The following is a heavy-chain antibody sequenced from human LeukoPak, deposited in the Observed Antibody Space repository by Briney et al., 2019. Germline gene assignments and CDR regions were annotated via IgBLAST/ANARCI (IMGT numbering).Heavy chain of an antibody. CDR2: INHSGST. CDR1: GFTFSSYS. D-gene: IGHD2-2*01. V-gene: IGHV4-34*01. CDR3: ARDVRDSDKDIVVVPAASYYYYGMDV. J-gene: IGHJ6*02. Sequence: KPGGSLRLSCAASGFTFSSYSMNWVRQAPGKGLEWIGEINHSGSTNYNPSLKSRVTISVDTSKNQFSLKLSSVTAADTAVYYCARDVRDSDKDIVVVPAASYYYYGMDVWGQGTTVTVSS.